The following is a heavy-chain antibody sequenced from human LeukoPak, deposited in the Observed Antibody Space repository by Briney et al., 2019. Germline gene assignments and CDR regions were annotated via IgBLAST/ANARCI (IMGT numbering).Heavy chain of an antibody. CDR3: AGAQGISARW. CDR1: GLTVSSNY. D-gene: IGHD6-6*01. V-gene: IGHV3-53*01. Sequence: GGSLRLSCAASGLTVSSNYMNWVRQAPGKGLEWVSVIYSDGNTYYADSVKGRFTISRDSSKNTLYLQMNSLRAEDTAVYYCAGAQGISARWWGQGTLVTVSS. CDR2: IYSDGNT. J-gene: IGHJ4*02.